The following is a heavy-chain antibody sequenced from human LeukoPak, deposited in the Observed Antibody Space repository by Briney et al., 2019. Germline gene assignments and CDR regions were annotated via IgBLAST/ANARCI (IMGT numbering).Heavy chain of an antibody. CDR2: ISYDGSNK. V-gene: IGHV3-30*18. Sequence: GGSLRLSCAASGFTFSSYGMHWVRQAPGKGLEWVAVISYDGSNKYYADSVKGRFTISRDNSKNTLYLQMNSLRAEDTAVYYCAKYDVVVPAAPLDFDPWGQGTLVTVSP. CDR3: AKYDVVVPAAPLDFDP. D-gene: IGHD2-2*01. J-gene: IGHJ5*02. CDR1: GFTFSSYG.